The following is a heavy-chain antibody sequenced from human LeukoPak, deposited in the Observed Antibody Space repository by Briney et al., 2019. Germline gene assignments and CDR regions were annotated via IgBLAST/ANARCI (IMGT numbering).Heavy chain of an antibody. V-gene: IGHV4-34*01. CDR2: INHSGST. CDR3: ARGRRIQLWSRLYYGMDV. J-gene: IGHJ6*04. CDR1: GGSFSGYY. Sequence: SETLSLTCAVYGGSFSGYYWSRIRQPPGKGLEWIGEINHSGSTNYNPSLKSRVTMSVDTSKNQFSLKLSSVTAADTAVYYCARGRRIQLWSRLYYGMDVWGKGTTVTVSS. D-gene: IGHD5-18*01.